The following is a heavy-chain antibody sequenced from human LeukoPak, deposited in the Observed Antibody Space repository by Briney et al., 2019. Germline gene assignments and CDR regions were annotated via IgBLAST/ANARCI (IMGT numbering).Heavy chain of an antibody. CDR2: IRSKAYGGTT. D-gene: IGHD1-26*01. CDR1: GFTFGDYA. J-gene: IGHJ4*02. V-gene: IGHV3-49*03. CDR3: TRAAVYSGSPLVDY. Sequence: GGSLRLSCTASGFTFGDYAMSWFRQAPGKGREWVGFIRSKAYGGTTEYAASVKGRFTISRDDSKSIAYLQMNSLKTEDTAAYYCTRAAVYSGSPLVDYWGQGTLVTVSS.